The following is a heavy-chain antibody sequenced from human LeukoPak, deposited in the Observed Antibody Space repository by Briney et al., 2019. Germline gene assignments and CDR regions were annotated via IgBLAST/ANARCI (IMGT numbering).Heavy chain of an antibody. J-gene: IGHJ4*02. CDR2: IYYSGST. CDR1: GGSISDFY. D-gene: IGHD2/OR15-2a*01. Sequence: SETLSLTCTVSGGSISDFYWSWVRQPPGKGPEWIGYIYYSGSTSYNPSLKSRVTISVDTSKNRFSLKLNSVTAADTAVYYCARSPTLFYFDYWGLGTLVTVSS. CDR3: ARSPTLFYFDY. V-gene: IGHV4-59*08.